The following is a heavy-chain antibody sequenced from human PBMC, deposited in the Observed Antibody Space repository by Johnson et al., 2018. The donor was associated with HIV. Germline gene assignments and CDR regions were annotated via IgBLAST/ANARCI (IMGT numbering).Heavy chain of an antibody. CDR2: IKSKTDGGTT. Sequence: VQLVESGGGLVKPGGSLRLSCAASGFTFSNAWMSWVRQAPGKGLEWVGRIKSKTDGGTTDYAAPVKGRFTISRDDSKNTLYLQMNSLKTEDTAVYYCTTATGWLRPTDACDIWGQGPMVTVSS. CDR1: GFTFSNAW. V-gene: IGHV3-15*01. D-gene: IGHD5-24*01. J-gene: IGHJ3*02. CDR3: TTATGWLRPTDACDI.